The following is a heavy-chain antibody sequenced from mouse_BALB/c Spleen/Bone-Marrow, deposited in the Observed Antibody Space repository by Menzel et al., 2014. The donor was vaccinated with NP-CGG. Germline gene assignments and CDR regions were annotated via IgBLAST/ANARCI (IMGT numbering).Heavy chain of an antibody. CDR1: GYTFTEYT. D-gene: IGHD2-13*01. Sequence: EVQLQQSGPELVKPGASVKISCKTSGYTFTEYTMHWGKQSHGKSLEWIGGINPNNGATSYNQKFKGKATLTVDKSSSTAYMELRRLTSEDPAVYFCARGQFGDAWFADWGEGTLVTVSA. CDR3: ARGQFGDAWFAD. J-gene: IGHJ3*01. CDR2: INPNNGAT. V-gene: IGHV1-18*01.